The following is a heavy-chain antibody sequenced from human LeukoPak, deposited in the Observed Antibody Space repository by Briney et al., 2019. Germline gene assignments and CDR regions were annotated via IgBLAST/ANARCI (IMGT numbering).Heavy chain of an antibody. Sequence: TXTSYGISWVRQAPGQGLXWMGWXXPYNGNTNYAQKLQGRITMTTDTSTSTAYMELRSLRSDDTAVYYCERVQLAADNYYYYGMDVWGKGTTVTVSS. CDR1: TXTSYG. V-gene: IGHV1-18*04. D-gene: IGHD6-25*01. CDR2: XXPYNGNT. J-gene: IGHJ6*04. CDR3: ERVQLAADNYYYYGMDV.